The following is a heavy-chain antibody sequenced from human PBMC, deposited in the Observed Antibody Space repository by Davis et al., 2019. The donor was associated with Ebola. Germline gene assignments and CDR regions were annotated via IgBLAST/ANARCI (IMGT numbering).Heavy chain of an antibody. CDR1: GYTFTSYA. Sequence: ASVKVSCKASGYTFTSYAMHWVRQAPGQRLEWMGWINAGNGNTKYSQKFQGRVTITRDTSASTAYMELSSLRSEDTAVYYCARDRVGATGWFDPWGQGTLVTVSS. V-gene: IGHV1-3*01. CDR3: ARDRVGATGWFDP. CDR2: INAGNGNT. J-gene: IGHJ5*02. D-gene: IGHD1-26*01.